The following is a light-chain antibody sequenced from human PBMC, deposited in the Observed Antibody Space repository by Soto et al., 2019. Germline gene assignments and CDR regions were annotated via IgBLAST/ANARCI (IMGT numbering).Light chain of an antibody. CDR3: QQVRNCPT. V-gene: IGKV3-11*01. J-gene: IGKJ4*01. Sequence: EIVLTQSPATLSLSPGERATLSCRASQSVSSYLAWYQQKPGQAPRLLIYDASNRAPGIPASFSGSGSGTDFPLPTSTLQPEDFAVYYCQQVRNCPTLGGGTKGEIK. CDR2: DAS. CDR1: QSVSSY.